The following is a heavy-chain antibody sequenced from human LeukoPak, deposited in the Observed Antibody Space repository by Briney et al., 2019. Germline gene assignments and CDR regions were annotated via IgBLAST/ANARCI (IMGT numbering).Heavy chain of an antibody. CDR2: ITNSGSTK. J-gene: IGHJ4*02. D-gene: IGHD3-10*01. Sequence: PGGSLRLSCAASGFIFSDYYMSWIRQAPGKGLEWVSYITNSGSTKYYADSVKGRFTISRDNAKNSMYLQMNSLRAEDTAVYYCARPLYGSRDWGQGTLVTVSS. CDR1: GFIFSDYY. CDR3: ARPLYGSRD. V-gene: IGHV3-11*04.